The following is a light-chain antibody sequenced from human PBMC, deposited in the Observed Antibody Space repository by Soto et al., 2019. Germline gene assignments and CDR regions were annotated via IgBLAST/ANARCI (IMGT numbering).Light chain of an antibody. Sequence: EIVLTQSPGTLSLSPGERATLSCRASQSVSSSYLAWYQQKPGQAPRLLIYGASTRATGIPDRFSGSGSGTDFTLTIARLEAEDFAVYYCQQYESSPYTFGQGTKLEIK. CDR1: QSVSSSY. CDR2: GAS. J-gene: IGKJ2*01. V-gene: IGKV3-20*01. CDR3: QQYESSPYT.